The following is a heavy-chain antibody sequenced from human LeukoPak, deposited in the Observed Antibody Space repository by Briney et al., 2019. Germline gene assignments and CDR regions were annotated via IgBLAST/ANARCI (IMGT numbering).Heavy chain of an antibody. D-gene: IGHD1-26*01. CDR3: ATTATYCDVDDY. V-gene: IGHV4-34*01. CDR1: GGSFSEYY. CDR2: TNHRGST. J-gene: IGHJ4*02. Sequence: SETLSLTCAVYGGSFSEYYWSWPRQSPGMGLEWMGETNHRGSTNYNPSLKSRVTISVDTSKNHFSLKRRYVTAPDTAIYYCATTATYCDVDDYWGQGTLVTVSS.